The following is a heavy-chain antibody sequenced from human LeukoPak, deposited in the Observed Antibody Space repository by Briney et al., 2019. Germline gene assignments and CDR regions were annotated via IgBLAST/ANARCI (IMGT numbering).Heavy chain of an antibody. CDR2: ISSSGSTI. V-gene: IGHV3-48*03. Sequence: GGSLRLSCAASGFTFSSYEMNWVRQAPGKGLEWVSYISSSGSTIYYADSVKGRFTISRDNAKNSLYLQMNSLRAEDTAVYYCARLGVRRYYFDYWGQGTLVTVSS. CDR3: ARLGVRRYYFDY. D-gene: IGHD3-10*01. J-gene: IGHJ4*02. CDR1: GFTFSSYE.